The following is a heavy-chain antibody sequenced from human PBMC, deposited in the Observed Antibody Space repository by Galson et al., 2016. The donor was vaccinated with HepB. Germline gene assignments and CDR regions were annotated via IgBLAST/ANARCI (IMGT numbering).Heavy chain of an antibody. CDR1: GFTFSDYY. CDR3: ARGGHRFGEYYYYGMDV. V-gene: IGHV3-11*01. CDR2: ISSSGSTI. Sequence: SLRLSCAASGFTFSDYYISWIRQAPGKGLDWISYISSSGSTIYYADSVKGRFTISRDNAKNSLYLQMNSLRAEDTAVYYCARGGHRFGEYYYYGMDVWGQGTRSPSP. J-gene: IGHJ6*02. D-gene: IGHD3-10*01.